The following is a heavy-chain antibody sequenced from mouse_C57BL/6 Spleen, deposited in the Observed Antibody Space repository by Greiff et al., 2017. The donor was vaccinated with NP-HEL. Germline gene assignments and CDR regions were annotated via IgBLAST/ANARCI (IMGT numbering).Heavy chain of an antibody. V-gene: IGHV1-85*01. J-gene: IGHJ3*01. D-gene: IGHD1-1*01. CDR3: ARAPAHYYGSAFAY. CDR1: GYTFTSYD. CDR2: IYPRDGST. Sequence: QVQLKESGPELVKPGASVKLSCKASGYTFTSYDINWVKQRPGQGLEWIGWIYPRDGSTKYNEKFKGKATLTVDTSSSPAYMELHILTSEDSAVYFCARAPAHYYGSAFAYWGQGTLVTVSA.